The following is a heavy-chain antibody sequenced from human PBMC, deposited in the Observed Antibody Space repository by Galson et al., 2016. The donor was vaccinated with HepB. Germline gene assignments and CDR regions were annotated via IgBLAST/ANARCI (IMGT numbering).Heavy chain of an antibody. CDR3: ARGENYDFWSDSYYYGMDV. J-gene: IGHJ6*02. V-gene: IGHV3-48*02. Sequence: SLRLSCAASGFTFSYYSMNWVRQAPGKGLEWVSYISSSSTTIYYADSVKGRFTISRDNAKNSLYLQMNSLRDEDTAVYYCARGENYDFWSDSYYYGMDVWGQGTTVTASS. D-gene: IGHD3-3*01. CDR1: GFTFSYYS. CDR2: ISSSSTTI.